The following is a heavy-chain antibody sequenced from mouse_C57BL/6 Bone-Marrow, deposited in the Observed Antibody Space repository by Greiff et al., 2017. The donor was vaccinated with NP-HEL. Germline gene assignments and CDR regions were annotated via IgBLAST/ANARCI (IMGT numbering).Heavy chain of an antibody. CDR2: IDPSDSYT. Sequence: QVQLQQSGAELVKPGASVKLSCKASGYTFTSYWMQWVKQRPGQGLEWIGEIDPSDSYTNYNQKFKGKATLTVDTSSSTSYMQLSSLTSDDSAVYYCARDGYYYYYAMDDWGQGTSVTVSS. J-gene: IGHJ4*01. CDR3: ARDGYYYYYAMDD. CDR1: GYTFTSYW. D-gene: IGHD2-3*01. V-gene: IGHV1-50*01.